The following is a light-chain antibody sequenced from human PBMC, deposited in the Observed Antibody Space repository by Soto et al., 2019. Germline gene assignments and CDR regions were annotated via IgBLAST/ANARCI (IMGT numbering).Light chain of an antibody. V-gene: IGKV1-9*01. J-gene: IGKJ4*01. CDR1: QGISSY. Sequence: QLTQSPSSLSASVGDRVTITCRASQGISSYLAWYQQKPGKAPKLLIYAASTLQTGVPSRFGGSGSGTDFTLTISSLQPEDFATYYCQQLNSYPLTFGGGTKVEIK. CDR2: AAS. CDR3: QQLNSYPLT.